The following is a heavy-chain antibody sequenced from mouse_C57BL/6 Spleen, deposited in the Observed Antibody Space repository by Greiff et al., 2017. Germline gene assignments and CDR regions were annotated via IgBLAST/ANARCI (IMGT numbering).Heavy chain of an antibody. Sequence: VQLQQPGAELVMPGASVKLSCKASGYTFTSYWMPWVKQRPGQGLEWIGEIDPSDSYTNYNQKFKGKSTLTVDKSSSTAYMQLSSLTSEDSAVYYCARAYSNYFDYWGQGTTLTVSS. CDR2: IDPSDSYT. J-gene: IGHJ2*01. D-gene: IGHD2-12*01. CDR3: ARAYSNYFDY. V-gene: IGHV1-69*01. CDR1: GYTFTSYW.